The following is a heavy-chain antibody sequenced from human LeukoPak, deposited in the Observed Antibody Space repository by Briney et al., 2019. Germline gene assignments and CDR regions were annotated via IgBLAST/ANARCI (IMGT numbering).Heavy chain of an antibody. D-gene: IGHD5-24*01. J-gene: IGHJ4*02. V-gene: IGHV3-33*01. CDR3: ARSDGYNSPFDY. CDR1: GFTFSSYG. CDR2: IWYDGSNK. Sequence: GGSLRLSCAASGFTFSSYGMHWVRQAPGKGLEWVAVIWYDGSNKYYAGSVKGRFTISRDNSKNTLYLQMNSLRAEDTAVYYCARSDGYNSPFDYWGQGTLVTVSS.